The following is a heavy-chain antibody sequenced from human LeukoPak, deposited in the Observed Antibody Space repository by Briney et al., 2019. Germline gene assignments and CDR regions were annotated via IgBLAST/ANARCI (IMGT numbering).Heavy chain of an antibody. D-gene: IGHD1-26*01. CDR2: IYSDGDT. Sequence: PGGSLRLSCAASGVTVSNNYMSWVRQAPGKGLEWVSVIYSDGDTYYADSVKGGFSISRDNSRNTLYLQMNSLRVEDTAVYYCARVTGSYPVGYFDYWGQGTLATVSS. CDR1: GVTVSNNY. V-gene: IGHV3-53*01. J-gene: IGHJ4*02. CDR3: ARVTGSYPVGYFDY.